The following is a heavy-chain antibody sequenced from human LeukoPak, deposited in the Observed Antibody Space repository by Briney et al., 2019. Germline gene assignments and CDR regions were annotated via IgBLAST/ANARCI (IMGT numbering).Heavy chain of an antibody. CDR3: ARGEDYDHAFDI. J-gene: IGHJ3*02. D-gene: IGHD3-22*01. CDR1: GFTFSSYG. CDR2: IWYDGSNK. Sequence: PGGSLRLSCAASGFTFSSYGMHWVRQAPGKGLEWVAVIWYDGSNKYYADSVKGRFTISRDNSKNTLYLQMNSLRAEDTAVYYCARGEDYDHAFDIWGQGTMVTVSS. V-gene: IGHV3-33*01.